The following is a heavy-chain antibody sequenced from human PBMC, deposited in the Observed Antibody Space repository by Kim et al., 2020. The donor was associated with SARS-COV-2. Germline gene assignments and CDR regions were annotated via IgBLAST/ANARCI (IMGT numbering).Heavy chain of an antibody. Sequence: SETLSLTCAVYGGSFSGYYWCWIRQPPGKGLEWIGEINHSGSINYNPSLKSRVTISVDTSKNQFSLKLSSVTAADTAVYYCASAGYGSGSYYLDYWGHGT. J-gene: IGHJ4*01. CDR1: GGSFSGYY. CDR3: ASAGYGSGSYYLDY. V-gene: IGHV4-34*01. CDR2: INHSGSI. D-gene: IGHD3-10*01.